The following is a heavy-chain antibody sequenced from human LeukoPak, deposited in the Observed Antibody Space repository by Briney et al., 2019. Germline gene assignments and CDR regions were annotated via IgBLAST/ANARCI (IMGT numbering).Heavy chain of an antibody. CDR3: ARGLYCSSTSCHHDAFDI. V-gene: IGHV1-58*02. J-gene: IGHJ3*02. Sequence: SVKVSCKTSGFTFSTSAIQWVRQARGQPLEWIGWIVVGRGERKYAQKFQERATITTDMSTSTAYLELRSLRSDDTAVYYCARGLYCSSTSCHHDAFDIWGQGTMVTVSS. CDR2: IVVGRGER. CDR1: GFTFSTSA. D-gene: IGHD2-2*01.